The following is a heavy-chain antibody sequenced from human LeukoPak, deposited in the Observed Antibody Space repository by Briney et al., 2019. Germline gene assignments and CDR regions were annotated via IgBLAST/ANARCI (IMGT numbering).Heavy chain of an antibody. CDR3: ARRAQDYYGSGRFYYMDV. D-gene: IGHD3-10*01. J-gene: IGHJ6*03. CDR2: IYTSGST. Sequence: SQTLSLTCTVSGGSISSGSYYWSWIRQPAGKGLEWIGRIYTSGSTNYNPSLKSRVTISVDTSKNQFSLKLSSVTAADTAVYYCARRAQDYYGSGRFYYMDVWGKGTTVTVSS. V-gene: IGHV4-61*02. CDR1: GGSISSGSYY.